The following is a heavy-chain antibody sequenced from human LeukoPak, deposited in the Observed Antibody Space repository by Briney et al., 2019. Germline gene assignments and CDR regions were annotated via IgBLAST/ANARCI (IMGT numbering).Heavy chain of an antibody. CDR2: INHSGST. J-gene: IGHJ4*02. Sequence: PSETLSLTCAVYGGPFSGYYWSWIRQPPGKGLEWIGEINHSGSTNYNPSLKSRVTISVDTSKNQFSLKLSSVTAADTAVYYCARTGYCSSTSCRGGGDYWGQGTLVTVSS. CDR1: GGPFSGYY. CDR3: ARTGYCSSTSCRGGGDY. D-gene: IGHD2-2*01. V-gene: IGHV4-34*01.